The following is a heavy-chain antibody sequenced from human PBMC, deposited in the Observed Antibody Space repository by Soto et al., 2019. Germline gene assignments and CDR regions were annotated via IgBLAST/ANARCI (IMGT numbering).Heavy chain of an antibody. Sequence: SETLSLTCTVSGGSISSYYWSWIRQPPGKGLEWIGYIYYSGSTNYNPSLKSRVTISVDTSKNQFSLKRSSVAAADTAVYYCARVRGGGPFDDWGQGTLVTVSS. V-gene: IGHV4-59*08. CDR3: ARVRGGGPFDD. D-gene: IGHD1-26*01. CDR2: IYYSGST. J-gene: IGHJ4*02. CDR1: GGSISSYY.